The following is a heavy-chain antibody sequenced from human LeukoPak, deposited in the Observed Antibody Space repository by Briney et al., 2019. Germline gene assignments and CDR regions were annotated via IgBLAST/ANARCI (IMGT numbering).Heavy chain of an antibody. V-gene: IGHV4-59*01. Sequence: TSETLSLTCTVSGGSMSGFFWTWIRQPPGRELEWIGSIYYSGSSTKYNPSLKSRVTISVDTSKSQCSLNLNSATAADTAVYYCARTSRHFYGSGTNLTPWPAGMDVWGQGTTVTVSS. J-gene: IGHJ6*02. D-gene: IGHD3-10*01. CDR3: ARTSRHFYGSGTNLTPWPAGMDV. CDR2: IYYSGSST. CDR1: GGSMSGFF.